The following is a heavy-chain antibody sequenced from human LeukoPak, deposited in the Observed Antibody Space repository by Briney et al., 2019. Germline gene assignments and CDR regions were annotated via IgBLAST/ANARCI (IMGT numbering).Heavy chain of an antibody. Sequence: GGSLRLSCAVSGFTFSSYSMNWVRQAPGKGLEWVSSISSSSSYIYYADSVKGRFTISRDNAKNSLYLQMNSLRAEDTAVYYCSRQFSSYFDYWGQGTLVTASS. CDR1: GFTFSSYS. CDR3: SRQFSSYFDY. J-gene: IGHJ4*02. V-gene: IGHV3-21*01. CDR2: ISSSSSYI.